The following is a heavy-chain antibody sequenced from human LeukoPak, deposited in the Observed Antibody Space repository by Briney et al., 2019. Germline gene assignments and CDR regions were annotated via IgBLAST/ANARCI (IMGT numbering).Heavy chain of an antibody. J-gene: IGHJ4*02. CDR1: GFTFSSYA. V-gene: IGHV3-23*01. D-gene: IGHD3-10*01. CDR2: ISGSGGST. CDR3: AKGSLWLGESPSDY. Sequence: GGSLRLSCAASGFTFSSYAMSWVRQAPGKGLEWVSAISGSGGSTYYADSVKGRFTISRDNSKNSLFLQMNSLRAEDTAVYYCAKGSLWLGESPSDYWGQGTLVTVSS.